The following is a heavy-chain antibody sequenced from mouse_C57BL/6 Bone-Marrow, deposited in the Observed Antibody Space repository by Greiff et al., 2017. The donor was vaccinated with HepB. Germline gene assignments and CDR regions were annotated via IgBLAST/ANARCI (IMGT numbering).Heavy chain of an antibody. CDR1: GYTFTSYW. D-gene: IGHD1-1*01. CDR3: ALHYYGSPWYFDV. V-gene: IGHV1-74*01. Sequence: QVQLQQPGAELVKPGASVKVSCKASGYTFTSYWMHWVKQRPGQGLEWIGRIHPSDSDTNYNQKFKGKATLTVDKSSSPAYMQLSSLTSEDSAVYYCALHYYGSPWYFDVWGTGTTVTVSS. J-gene: IGHJ1*03. CDR2: IHPSDSDT.